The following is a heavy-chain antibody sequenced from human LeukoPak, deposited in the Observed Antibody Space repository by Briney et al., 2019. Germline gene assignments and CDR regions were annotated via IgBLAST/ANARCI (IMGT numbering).Heavy chain of an antibody. Sequence: GGSLKISCKGSGYSFTSYWIGWVRQMPGKGLEWMGIIYPGDSDTRYSPSFQGQVTISADKSISTAYLQWSRLKASDTAMYYCARQIAPYYYDSSGYYTDYYMDVWGKGTTVTVSS. J-gene: IGHJ6*03. CDR2: IYPGDSDT. D-gene: IGHD3-22*01. CDR3: ARQIAPYYYDSSGYYTDYYMDV. V-gene: IGHV5-51*01. CDR1: GYSFTSYW.